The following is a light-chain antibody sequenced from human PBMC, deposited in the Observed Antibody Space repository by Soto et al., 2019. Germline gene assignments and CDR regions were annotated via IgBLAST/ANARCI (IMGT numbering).Light chain of an antibody. CDR1: RSNLGAGYD. Sequence: QSVLTQPPSVSGAPGQGITISCTGTRSNLGAGYDVHWYQQLPGAAPKLLIYANNKRPSGVLDRFSGSKSGTSASLAITGLQAEDEADYYCQSYDNSLSGAWVFGGVTKLTVL. CDR2: ANN. CDR3: QSYDNSLSGAWV. J-gene: IGLJ3*02. V-gene: IGLV1-40*01.